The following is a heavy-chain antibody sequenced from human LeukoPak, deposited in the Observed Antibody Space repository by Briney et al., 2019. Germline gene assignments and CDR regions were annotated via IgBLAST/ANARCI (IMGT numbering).Heavy chain of an antibody. CDR3: ARDRIKSGSYYFDY. D-gene: IGHD1-26*01. CDR2: ISGRSSTI. CDR1: AFTFSDYS. J-gene: IGHJ4*02. Sequence: GGSLELSFEAPAFTFSDYSMNWVGRAPGKGLGGVSYISGRSSTIYYADSVKGRFTISRDNAKNSMYLQMNSLRAEDTAVYYCARDRIKSGSYYFDYWGQGTLVTVSS. V-gene: IGHV3-48*01.